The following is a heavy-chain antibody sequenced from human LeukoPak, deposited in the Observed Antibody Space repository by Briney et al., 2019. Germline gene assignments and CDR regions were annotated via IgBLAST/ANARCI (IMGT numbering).Heavy chain of an antibody. CDR3: ARQGGYSSSPDY. J-gene: IGHJ4*02. V-gene: IGHV4-39*01. Sequence: SETLSLTCTVSGGSIGSSGYYWVWIRQPPGKGLEWVANIYFNGNTYYNPSLKSRVTISLDTSKNHFSLKLSSVTAADTAVYYCARQGGYSSSPDYWGQGTLVTVSS. CDR2: IYFNGNT. D-gene: IGHD6-13*01. CDR1: GGSIGSSGYY.